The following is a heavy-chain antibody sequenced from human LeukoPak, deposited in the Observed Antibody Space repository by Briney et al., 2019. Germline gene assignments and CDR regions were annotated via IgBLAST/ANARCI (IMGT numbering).Heavy chain of an antibody. D-gene: IGHD6-6*01. CDR2: IYYSGST. CDR3: ARSSSSHRAWFDP. V-gene: IGHV4-59*08. CDR1: GGSISSYY. J-gene: IGHJ5*02. Sequence: SETLSLTRTVSGGSISSYYWSWIRQPPGKGLEWIGYIYYSGSTNYNPSLKSRVTISVDTSKNQFSLKLSSVTAADTAVYYCARSSSSHRAWFDPWGQGTLVTVSS.